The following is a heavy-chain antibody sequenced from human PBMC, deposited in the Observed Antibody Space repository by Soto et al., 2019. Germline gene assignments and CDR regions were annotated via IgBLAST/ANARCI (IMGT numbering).Heavy chain of an antibody. Sequence: ASVKVSCKASGGTFSSYTISWVRQAPGQGLEWMGRIIPILGIANYAQKFQGRVTITADKSTSTAYMELSSLRSEDTAVYYCARQPTRRGYSGYDQIPWFDPWGQGTLVTVSS. CDR3: ARQPTRRGYSGYDQIPWFDP. CDR2: IIPILGIA. D-gene: IGHD5-12*01. V-gene: IGHV1-69*02. J-gene: IGHJ5*02. CDR1: GGTFSSYT.